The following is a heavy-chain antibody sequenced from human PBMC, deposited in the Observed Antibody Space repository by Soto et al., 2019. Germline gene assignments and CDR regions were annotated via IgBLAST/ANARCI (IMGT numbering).Heavy chain of an antibody. Sequence: EVQLVESGGGLIQPGGSLRLACAASGFTVSSNYMSWVRQAPGKGLEWVSVIYSGGSTYYADSVKGRCTISRDKSKNMLYLQMNSLRADDTAMYYCARDVVGATTYYYYGMDVWGQGTTVTVSS. V-gene: IGHV3-53*01. D-gene: IGHD1-26*01. CDR2: IYSGGST. CDR3: ARDVVGATTYYYYGMDV. J-gene: IGHJ6*02. CDR1: GFTVSSNY.